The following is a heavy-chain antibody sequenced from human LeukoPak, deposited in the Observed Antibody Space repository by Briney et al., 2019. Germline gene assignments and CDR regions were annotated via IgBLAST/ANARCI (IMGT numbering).Heavy chain of an antibody. CDR3: AKLKAPVLSAFDI. CDR2: ISGNGGST. Sequence: GGSLRLSCAASGFTFSSYAMSWVRQAPGKGLEWVSAISGNGGSTYYADSVKGRFTISRDNSKNTLYLQMNSLRAEDTAVYYCAKLKAPVLSAFDIWGQGTMVTVSS. D-gene: IGHD1-14*01. V-gene: IGHV3-23*01. CDR1: GFTFSSYA. J-gene: IGHJ3*02.